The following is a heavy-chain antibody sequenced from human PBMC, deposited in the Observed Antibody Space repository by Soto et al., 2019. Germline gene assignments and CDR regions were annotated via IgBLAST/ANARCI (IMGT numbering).Heavy chain of an antibody. J-gene: IGHJ6*02. V-gene: IGHV3-7*03. CDR3: ARDLYGDYARNYYYYYGMDV. CDR2: IKQDGSEK. CDR1: GFTFSSYW. Sequence: PGGSLRLSCAASGFTFSSYWMSWVRQAPGKGLEWVANIKQDGSEKCYVDSVKGRFTISRDNAKNSLYLQMNSLRAEDTAVYYCARDLYGDYARNYYYYYGMDVWGQGTTVTVSS. D-gene: IGHD4-17*01.